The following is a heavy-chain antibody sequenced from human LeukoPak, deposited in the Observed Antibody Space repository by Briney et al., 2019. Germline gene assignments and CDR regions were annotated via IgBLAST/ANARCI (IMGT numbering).Heavy chain of an antibody. J-gene: IGHJ3*02. D-gene: IGHD5-24*01. CDR2: IYHSGST. CDR1: GGSLRGYY. V-gene: IGHV4-34*01. CDR3: ARGIYRDGYNSGAFDI. Sequence: PSETLSLTCAVYGGSLRGYYWSWIRQSPGKGLEWIGEIYHSGSTNYYPSLTSRVTMSVDMSKNQFSLKLTSVTAADTAVYYCARGIYRDGYNSGAFDIWGQGTMVTVSS.